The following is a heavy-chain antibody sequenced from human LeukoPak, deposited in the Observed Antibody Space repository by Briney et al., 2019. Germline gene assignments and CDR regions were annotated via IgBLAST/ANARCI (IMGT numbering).Heavy chain of an antibody. V-gene: IGHV3-9*01. CDR2: ISWNSGSI. Sequence: GGSLRLSCAASGFTFDDYAMHWVRQAPGKGLEWVSGISWNSGSIGYADSVKGRFTISRDNAKNSLYLQMNSLRAEDTALYYCAKDSHFDWSHDNAFDIWGQGTMVTVSS. D-gene: IGHD3-9*01. CDR3: AKDSHFDWSHDNAFDI. CDR1: GFTFDDYA. J-gene: IGHJ3*02.